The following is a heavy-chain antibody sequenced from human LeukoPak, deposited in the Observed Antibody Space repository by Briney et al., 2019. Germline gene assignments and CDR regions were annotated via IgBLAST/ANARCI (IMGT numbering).Heavy chain of an antibody. Sequence: GASVKVSCKASGGTFSSYAISWVRQAPGQGLERMGGIIPIFGTANYAQKFQGRVTITADESTSTAYMELSSLTSEDTAVYYCASEPRGNYYYGMDVWGQGTTVTVSS. CDR1: GGTFSSYA. J-gene: IGHJ6*02. CDR3: ASEPRGNYYYGMDV. V-gene: IGHV1-69*13. CDR2: IIPIFGTA.